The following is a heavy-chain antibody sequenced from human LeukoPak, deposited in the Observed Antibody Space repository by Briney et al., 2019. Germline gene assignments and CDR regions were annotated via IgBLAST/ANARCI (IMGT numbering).Heavy chain of an antibody. CDR1: GYTFTGYY. CDR3: ARGLSLCSRTSCYPSYYFDY. V-gene: IGHV1-2*02. D-gene: IGHD2-2*01. J-gene: IGHJ4*02. CDR2: INPNSGGT. Sequence: ASVKVSCKASGYTFTGYYMHWVRQAPGQGLEWMGWINPNSGGTNYAQKFQGRVTMTRDTSISTAYMELSRLRSDDTAVYYCARGLSLCSRTSCYPSYYFDYWGQGTLVTVSS.